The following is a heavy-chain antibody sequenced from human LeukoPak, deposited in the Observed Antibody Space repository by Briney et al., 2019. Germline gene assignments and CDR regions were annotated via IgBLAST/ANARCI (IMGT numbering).Heavy chain of an antibody. Sequence: PSETLSLTCTVSGGSISSSSYYWGWIRQPPGKGLEWIGSIYYSGSTYYNPSLKSRVTISVDTSKNQFSLKLSSVIAADTAVYYCARPVVPAAKGALDIWGQGTMVTVSS. CDR1: GGSISSSSYY. V-gene: IGHV4-39*01. CDR2: IYYSGST. J-gene: IGHJ3*02. CDR3: ARPVVPAAKGALDI. D-gene: IGHD2-2*01.